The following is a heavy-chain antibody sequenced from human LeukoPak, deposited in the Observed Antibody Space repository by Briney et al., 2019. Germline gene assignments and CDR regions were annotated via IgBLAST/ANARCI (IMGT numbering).Heavy chain of an antibody. V-gene: IGHV4-59*01. D-gene: IGHD5-12*01. CDR2: INYSGST. CDR1: GGSISSYY. J-gene: IGHJ4*02. CDR3: ARGGYSGYDYTVGYFDY. Sequence: SETLSLTCTVSGGSISSYYWSWIRQPPGKGLEWIAYINYSGSTNYNPSLKSRVTISVDTSKNQFSLKLSSVTAADTAVYYCARGGYSGYDYTVGYFDYWGQGTLVTVSS.